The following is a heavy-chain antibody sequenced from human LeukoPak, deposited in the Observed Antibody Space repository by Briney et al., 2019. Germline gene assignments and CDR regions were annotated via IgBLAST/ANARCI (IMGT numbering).Heavy chain of an antibody. D-gene: IGHD1-14*01. J-gene: IGHJ4*02. CDR2: IFYGEPT. Sequence: SQTLSLTCSVSGDSITSDGLYWSWIRQFPGRGLQWIGFIFYGEPTRYNPSLKSRVSISMDTSKNQYSLKLSSVTAADTAVYYCARGPLVSTQPGGPYYFDYWGQGTLVTVSS. CDR3: ARGPLVSTQPGGPYYFDY. V-gene: IGHV4-31*03. CDR1: GDSITSDGLY.